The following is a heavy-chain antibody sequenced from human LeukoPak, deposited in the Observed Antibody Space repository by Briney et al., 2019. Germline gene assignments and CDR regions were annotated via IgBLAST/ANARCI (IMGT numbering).Heavy chain of an antibody. V-gene: IGHV1-2*02. D-gene: IGHD6-13*01. Sequence: ASVKVSCKASGYTFTDYYMHWVRQAPGQGLEWMGWINPNSGGTDYAQKFQGRVTMTRDTSISTAYMDLSRLRSDDTAVYYCARDVGSSWYIDYWGQGSLVAVSS. J-gene: IGHJ4*02. CDR2: INPNSGGT. CDR3: ARDVGSSWYIDY. CDR1: GYTFTDYY.